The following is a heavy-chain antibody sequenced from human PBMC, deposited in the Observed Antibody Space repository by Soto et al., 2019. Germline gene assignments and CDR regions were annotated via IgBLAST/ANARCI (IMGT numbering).Heavy chain of an antibody. CDR1: GFTFSSYG. D-gene: IGHD3-22*01. Sequence: GGSLRLSCEASGFTFSSYGMHWVRQAPGKGLEWVAVLSYDEIDKYYADSVKGRFTISRDNSKNTLYLQMNSLRAEDTAVYYCATMIVVVVTRAFDYWGQGTLVTVSS. V-gene: IGHV3-30*03. CDR3: ATMIVVVVTRAFDY. CDR2: LSYDEIDK. J-gene: IGHJ4*02.